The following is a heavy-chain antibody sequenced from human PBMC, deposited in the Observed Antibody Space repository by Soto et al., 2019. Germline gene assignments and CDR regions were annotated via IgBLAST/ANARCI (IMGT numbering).Heavy chain of an antibody. V-gene: IGHV3-23*01. CDR2: IRWSGGST. J-gene: IGHJ6*02. Sequence: GGSMRLSCAASGFTFSSYAMSWVRQAAGKGLEWVSAIRWSGGSTYYADSVKGRFTISRDNSNYTLYLQMNSLRAEDTAVYSFPKGAYCGCDCYFYGMDVWGQGTTVTVSS. CDR3: PKGAYCGCDCYFYGMDV. D-gene: IGHD2-21*01. CDR1: GFTFSSYA.